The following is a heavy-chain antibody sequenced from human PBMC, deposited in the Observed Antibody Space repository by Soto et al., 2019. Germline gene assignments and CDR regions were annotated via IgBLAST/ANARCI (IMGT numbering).Heavy chain of an antibody. D-gene: IGHD3-22*01. CDR1: GFSLSTSGVG. Sequence: QITLKESGPTLVKPTQTLTLTCTFSGFSLSTSGVGVGWIRQPPGKALEWLALIYWDDDKRYSPSLKSRLTSTKATSKNQVVRTMTNMDPVDTATYYCAHSLIGYYYDSSGSNWFDPWGQGTLVTVSS. CDR2: IYWDDDK. V-gene: IGHV2-5*02. J-gene: IGHJ5*02. CDR3: AHSLIGYYYDSSGSNWFDP.